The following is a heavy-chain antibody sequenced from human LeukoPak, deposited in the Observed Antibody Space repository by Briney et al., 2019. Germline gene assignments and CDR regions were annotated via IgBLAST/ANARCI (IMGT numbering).Heavy chain of an antibody. D-gene: IGHD3-22*01. CDR1: GYTFTGYY. Sequence: GASVKVSCKASGYTFTGYYMHWVRQAPGQGPEWMGWINPNSGGTNYAQKFQGRVTMTRDTSISTAYMELSRLRSDDTAVYYCARGGIVVAIWAAGGGPHDRNDYWGQGTLVTVSS. CDR2: INPNSGGT. CDR3: ARGGIVVAIWAAGGGPHDRNDY. J-gene: IGHJ4*02. V-gene: IGHV1-2*02.